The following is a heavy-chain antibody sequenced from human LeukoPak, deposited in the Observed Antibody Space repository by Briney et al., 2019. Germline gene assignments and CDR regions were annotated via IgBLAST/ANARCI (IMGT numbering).Heavy chain of an antibody. Sequence: ASVKVSCKAFGYTFTSNYMHWVRQAPGQGPEWMGVISPSGGSTTYAQKFQGRVTLTRDMSTSTDYLELSSLRSDDTAVYYCARGLQENLAWLQAFSAFDIWGQGTMVTVSS. CDR2: ISPSGGST. D-gene: IGHD6-19*01. CDR3: ARGLQENLAWLQAFSAFDI. J-gene: IGHJ3*02. CDR1: GYTFTSNY. V-gene: IGHV1-46*01.